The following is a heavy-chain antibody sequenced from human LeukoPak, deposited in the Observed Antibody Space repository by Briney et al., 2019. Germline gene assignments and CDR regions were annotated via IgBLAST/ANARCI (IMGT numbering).Heavy chain of an antibody. J-gene: IGHJ4*02. D-gene: IGHD3-10*01. Sequence: SDTLSLTCAVYGGSFSGYYWSWIRQPPGKGLEWIGEINHSGSTNYNPSLKSRVTISVDTSKNQFSLKLSSVTAADTAVYYCARGRGPRITMVRGVPNYFDYWGQGTLVTVSS. CDR2: INHSGST. CDR1: GGSFSGYY. V-gene: IGHV4-34*01. CDR3: ARGRGPRITMVRGVPNYFDY.